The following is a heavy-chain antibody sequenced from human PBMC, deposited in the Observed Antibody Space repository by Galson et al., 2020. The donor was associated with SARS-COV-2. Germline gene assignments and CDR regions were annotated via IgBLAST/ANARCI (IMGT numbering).Heavy chain of an antibody. CDR1: GFSLSTSGMC. CDR3: ARTWITRTASRTFDY. D-gene: IGHD3-10*01. CDR2: IEWDGDK. V-gene: IGHV2-70*11. J-gene: IGHJ4*02. Sequence: SGPTLVKPTQTLTLTCTFPGFSLSTSGMCVSWIRQPPGKALEWLARIEWDGDKHYSTSLKTRFTISKDTSKNQVVLIMTNMDPVDTATYYCARTWITRTASRTFDYWGQGTLVTVSS.